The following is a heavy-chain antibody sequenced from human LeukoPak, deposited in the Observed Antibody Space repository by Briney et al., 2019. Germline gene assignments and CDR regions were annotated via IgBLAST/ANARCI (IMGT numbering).Heavy chain of an antibody. Sequence: GGSLRLSCAASGFTFSGSAMHWVRQASGKGLEWVGRIRSKANSYATAYAASVKGRFTISRDDSKNTAYLQMNSLKTEDTAVYYCTRFKFSPYCGGDCSQREAFDIWGQGTMVTVSS. CDR3: TRFKFSPYCGGDCSQREAFDI. V-gene: IGHV3-73*01. CDR1: GFTFSGSA. D-gene: IGHD2-21*02. J-gene: IGHJ3*02. CDR2: IRSKANSYAT.